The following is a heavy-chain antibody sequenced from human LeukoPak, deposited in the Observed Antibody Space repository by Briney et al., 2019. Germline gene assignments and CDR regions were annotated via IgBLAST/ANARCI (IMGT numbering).Heavy chain of an antibody. V-gene: IGHV3-30-3*02. Sequence: PRGSLRLSCAASGFTFSSYAMHWVRQAPGKWLEWVAVISYDGSNKYYADSVKGRFTIPRDNSKNTLYLQMNSLRAEDTAVYYCAKLPSADFWSGYYLDPWGQGTLVTVSS. J-gene: IGHJ5*02. CDR1: GFTFSSYA. CDR3: AKLPSADFWSGYYLDP. CDR2: ISYDGSNK. D-gene: IGHD3-3*01.